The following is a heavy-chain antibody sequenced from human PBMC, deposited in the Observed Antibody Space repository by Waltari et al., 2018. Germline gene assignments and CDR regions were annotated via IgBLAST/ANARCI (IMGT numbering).Heavy chain of an antibody. CDR3: ARRSSTSFEAVPHYGMDV. V-gene: IGHV5-51*01. D-gene: IGHD2-2*01. CDR2: IYPGDSDT. Sequence: EVQLVQSGAAVKKPGESLKSSCKGSGYSYTSYWSGRVRQMPGKGLEWMGIIYPGDSDTRYSPSFQGQVTVSADKSISTAYLQWSSLKASDTAMYYCARRSSTSFEAVPHYGMDVWGQGTTVTVSS. CDR1: GYSYTSYW. J-gene: IGHJ6*02.